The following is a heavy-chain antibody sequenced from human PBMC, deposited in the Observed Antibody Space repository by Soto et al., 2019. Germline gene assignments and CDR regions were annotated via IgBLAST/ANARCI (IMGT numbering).Heavy chain of an antibody. CDR1: GGSISSGGYY. J-gene: IGHJ6*02. V-gene: IGHV4-31*03. CDR3: ARVGIVVVPAAMSSDYYYYGMDV. D-gene: IGHD2-2*01. CDR2: IYYSGST. Sequence: PSETLSLTCTVSGGSISSGGYYWSWIRQHPGKGLEWTGYIYYSGSTYYNPSLKSRVTISVDTSKNQFSLKLSSVTAADTAVYYCARVGIVVVPAAMSSDYYYYGMDVWGQGTTVTVSS.